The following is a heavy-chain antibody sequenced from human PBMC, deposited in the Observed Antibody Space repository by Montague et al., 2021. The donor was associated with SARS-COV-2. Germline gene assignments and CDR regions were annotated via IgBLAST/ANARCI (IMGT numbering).Heavy chain of an antibody. CDR3: ARDGYSSGWNGLHWFDP. D-gene: IGHD6-25*01. V-gene: IGHV4-61*02. Sequence: TLSLTCTVSIGSISSGSYYWSWIRQPAGKELEWIRRINTSRSTNYNPYLKIPITISVDTSKNQFSLKLSSVTAADTAVYYCARDGYSSGWNGLHWFDPWGQGTLVTVSS. J-gene: IGHJ5*02. CDR1: IGSISSGSYY. CDR2: INTSRST.